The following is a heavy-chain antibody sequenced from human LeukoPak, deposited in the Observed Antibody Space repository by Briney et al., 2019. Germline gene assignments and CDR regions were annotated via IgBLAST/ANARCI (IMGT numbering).Heavy chain of an antibody. CDR3: ARDIVAAGLFLDY. CDR1: GFTFRSHW. V-gene: IGHV3-7*03. Sequence: GGSLRLSCAASGFTFRSHWMSWVRQAPGKGPEWVANIKPGGGEKYYVDSVKGRFTISRDNAKNSLYLQMNSLRADDTAVYYCARDIVAAGLFLDYWGQGTPVTVSS. D-gene: IGHD1-26*01. CDR2: IKPGGGEK. J-gene: IGHJ4*02.